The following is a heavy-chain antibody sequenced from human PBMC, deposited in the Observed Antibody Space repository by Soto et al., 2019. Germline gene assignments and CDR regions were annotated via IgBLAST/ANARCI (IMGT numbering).Heavy chain of an antibody. Sequence: GGSLRLSCAASGFTFTNYAIHWVRQAPGKGLEWVAVISYDGSHKYYADSVKGRFTISRDNSKNTLYFQMSSLRTEDTAVYYYVKDGDYYDSSGDYYEGYFDSWGQGTLVTVSS. CDR2: ISYDGSHK. V-gene: IGHV3-30*14. CDR3: VKDGDYYDSSGDYYEGYFDS. J-gene: IGHJ4*02. D-gene: IGHD3-22*01. CDR1: GFTFTNYA.